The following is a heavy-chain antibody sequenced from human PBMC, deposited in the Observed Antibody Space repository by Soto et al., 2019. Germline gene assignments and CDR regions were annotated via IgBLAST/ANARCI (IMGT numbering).Heavy chain of an antibody. CDR3: ARLKDAVTTFVY. V-gene: IGHV3-7*01. J-gene: IGHJ4*02. D-gene: IGHD1-1*01. CDR2: INQGGSVK. CDR1: GFALSPYW. Sequence: PGGSLRLSCEASGFALSPYWMSWVRQAPGKGLEWVANINQGGSVKHYVDSVRGRFTISRDNTKNSLFLQMYSLRAEHTQVYLCARLKDAVTTFVYWGQGTQVTVSS.